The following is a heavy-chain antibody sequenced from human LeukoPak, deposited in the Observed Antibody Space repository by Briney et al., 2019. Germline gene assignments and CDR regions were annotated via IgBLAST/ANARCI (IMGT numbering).Heavy chain of an antibody. V-gene: IGHV3-30*18. CDR1: GFTFNSYG. CDR2: ISYDGSNK. D-gene: IGHD3-10*01. CDR3: AKEAQYTYYYGSGSYFDY. J-gene: IGHJ4*02. Sequence: LPGGSLRLSCAASGFTFNSYGMHWVRQAPGKGLEWVAVISYDGSNKYYADSVKGRFTISRDNSKNTLYLQMNSLRAEDTAVYYCAKEAQYTYYYGSGSYFDYWGQGTLVTVSS.